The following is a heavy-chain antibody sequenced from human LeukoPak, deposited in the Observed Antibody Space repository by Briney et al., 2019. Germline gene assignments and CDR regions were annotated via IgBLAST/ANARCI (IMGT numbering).Heavy chain of an antibody. CDR1: GYTFTSYG. D-gene: IGHD6-13*01. Sequence: ASVKVSCKASGYTFTSYGIGWVRQAPGQGLEWMGWISAYNGNTNYAQKLQGRVTMTTDTSTSTAYMELRSLRSDDTAVYYCASQGQQRHYYYCGMDVWGQGTTVTVSS. CDR3: ASQGQQRHYYYCGMDV. J-gene: IGHJ6*02. V-gene: IGHV1-18*01. CDR2: ISAYNGNT.